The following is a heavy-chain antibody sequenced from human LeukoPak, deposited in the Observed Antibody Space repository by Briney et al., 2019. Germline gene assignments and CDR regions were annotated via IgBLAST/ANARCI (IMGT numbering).Heavy chain of an antibody. V-gene: IGHV1-18*01. CDR1: GYTFTSYD. J-gene: IGHJ4*02. CDR2: ISAYNGNT. Sequence: RASVKVSCKASGYTFTSYDINWVRQAPGQGLEWMGWISAYNGNTNYAQKLQGRVTMTTDTSTSTAYMELRSLRSDDTAVYYCARIAAAENYFDYWGQGTLVTVSS. D-gene: IGHD6-13*01. CDR3: ARIAAAENYFDY.